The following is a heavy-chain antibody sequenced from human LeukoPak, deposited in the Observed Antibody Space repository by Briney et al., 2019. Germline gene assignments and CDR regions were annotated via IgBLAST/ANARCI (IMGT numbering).Heavy chain of an antibody. J-gene: IGHJ4*02. D-gene: IGHD6-13*01. CDR1: GFTFDDYG. V-gene: IGHV3-20*04. CDR3: ARDQQTGYSSSWYFDY. CDR2: INWNGGST. Sequence: GGSQRLSCAASGFTFDDYGMSWVRHAPGKGLEWVSGINWNGGSTGYADSVKGRFTISRDNAKNSLYLQMNSLRAEDTALYYCARDQQTGYSSSWYFDYWGQGTLVTVSS.